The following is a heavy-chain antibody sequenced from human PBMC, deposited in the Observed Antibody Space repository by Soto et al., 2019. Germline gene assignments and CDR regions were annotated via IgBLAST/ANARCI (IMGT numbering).Heavy chain of an antibody. CDR1: SGSISSSNW. CDR2: VYHSGST. Sequence: QVQLQESGPGLVKPSGTLSLTCAVSSGSISSSNWWSWVRQPPGKGLEWIGEVYHSGSTNYNPSLKSRVTISVDKSTNQFSLKLSSVTAADTAVYYCAGGITVAGPSRDGFDIWGQGTMVTVSS. CDR3: AGGITVAGPSRDGFDI. V-gene: IGHV4-4*02. D-gene: IGHD6-19*01. J-gene: IGHJ3*02.